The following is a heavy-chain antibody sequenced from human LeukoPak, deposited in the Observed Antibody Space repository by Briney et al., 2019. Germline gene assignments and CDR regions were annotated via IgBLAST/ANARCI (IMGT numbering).Heavy chain of an antibody. Sequence: SETLSLTCTVPGGSISSSSYYWGWIRQPPGKGLEWIGEINHSGSTNYNPSLKSRVTISVDTSKNQFSLKLSSVTAADTAVYYCARLVGATKRGPPPHRGGRWYFDLWGRGTLVTVSS. V-gene: IGHV4-39*07. D-gene: IGHD1-26*01. CDR2: INHSGST. J-gene: IGHJ2*01. CDR1: GGSISSSSYY. CDR3: ARLVGATKRGPPPHRGGRWYFDL.